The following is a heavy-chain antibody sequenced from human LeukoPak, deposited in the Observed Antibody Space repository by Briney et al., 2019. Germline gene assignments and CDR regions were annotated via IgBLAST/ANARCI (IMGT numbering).Heavy chain of an antibody. V-gene: IGHV1-18*01. Sequence: GASVKVSCKASGYTFTSYGISWVRQAPGQGLEWMGWISAYNGNTNYAQKLQGRVTMTTDTSTSTAYMELRRLRSDDTAVYYCARDVRWSVVISHSDCRGQGTLVTASS. D-gene: IGHD3-22*01. CDR1: GYTFTSYG. J-gene: IGHJ4*02. CDR3: ARDVRWSVVISHSDC. CDR2: ISAYNGNT.